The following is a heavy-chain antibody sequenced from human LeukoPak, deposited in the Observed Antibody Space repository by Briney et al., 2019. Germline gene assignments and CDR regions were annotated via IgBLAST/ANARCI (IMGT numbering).Heavy chain of an antibody. V-gene: IGHV3-48*03. D-gene: IGHD5-18*01. J-gene: IGHJ4*02. Sequence: PGGSLRLSCTTSGFTIGDYAMNWVRQAPGKGLEWVSYISGSGSTIYYADSVKGRFTISRDNAKDSLYLQMNSLRAEDTAVYYCARVRSGYSHENYFDYWGQGTLVTVSS. CDR1: GFTIGDYA. CDR3: ARVRSGYSHENYFDY. CDR2: ISGSGSTI.